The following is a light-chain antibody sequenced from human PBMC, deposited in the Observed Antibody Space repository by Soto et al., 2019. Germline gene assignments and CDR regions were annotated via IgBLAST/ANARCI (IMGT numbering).Light chain of an antibody. CDR1: SDDNINYNF. V-gene: IGLV2-14*01. CDR2: EVS. Sequence: QSVLTQPASVSGSPGQSITISCTGTSDDNINYNFVSWYQLHPGKAPTLMIYEVSNRPSGVSGRFSGSKSGNTASLTISGLRAEVEGDYYCSTSTTTNTLFVFGTGTKVTVL. CDR3: STSTTTNTLFV. J-gene: IGLJ1*01.